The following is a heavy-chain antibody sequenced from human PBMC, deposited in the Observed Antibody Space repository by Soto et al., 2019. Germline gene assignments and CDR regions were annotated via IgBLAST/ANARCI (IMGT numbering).Heavy chain of an antibody. Sequence: QVQLQESGPGLVKPSGTLSLTCAVSGGSISSSNWWSWVRQPPGKGLEWIGEIYHSGSTNYNPSLKSRVTLSVDKSKTQFSLKLSSVTAADTAVYYCARVYCTNGVCYTPQGWFDPWGQGTLVTVSS. CDR1: GGSISSSNW. CDR3: ARVYCTNGVCYTPQGWFDP. J-gene: IGHJ5*02. CDR2: IYHSGST. V-gene: IGHV4-4*02. D-gene: IGHD2-8*01.